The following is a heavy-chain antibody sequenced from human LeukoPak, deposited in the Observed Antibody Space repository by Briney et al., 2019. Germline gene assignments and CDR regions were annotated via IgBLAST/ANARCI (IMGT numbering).Heavy chain of an antibody. D-gene: IGHD4-17*01. J-gene: IGHJ4*02. CDR1: GGSLSSGGYY. V-gene: IGHV4-31*03. Sequence: SETLSLTCTVSGGSLSSGGYYWSWLRQHPGKGLEWIGYIYYSGSTYYNPSLKSRVTISVDTSKNQFSLKLSSVTAADTAVYYCARRRRLTTVTTGLYYFDYWGQGTLVTVSS. CDR2: IYYSGST. CDR3: ARRRRLTTVTTGLYYFDY.